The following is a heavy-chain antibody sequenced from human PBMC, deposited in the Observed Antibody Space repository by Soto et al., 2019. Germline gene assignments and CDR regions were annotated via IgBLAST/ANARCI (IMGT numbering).Heavy chain of an antibody. Sequence: PGESLKISCRTSGYRFTSYWIAWVRQMPGKGLEWMGIIFPSDSDTRYSPSFQGQVTISADRSTSTVFLQWASLRASDTAVYFCARKDKSGYFNWFDPWGQGTLVTVSS. D-gene: IGHD3-22*01. CDR2: IFPSDSDT. J-gene: IGHJ5*02. V-gene: IGHV5-51*01. CDR3: ARKDKSGYFNWFDP. CDR1: GYRFTSYW.